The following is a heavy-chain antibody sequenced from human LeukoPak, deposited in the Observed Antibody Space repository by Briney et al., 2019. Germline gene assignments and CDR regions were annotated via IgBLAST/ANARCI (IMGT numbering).Heavy chain of an antibody. V-gene: IGHV4-39*07. CDR3: ARSLSTAGIDY. J-gene: IGHJ4*02. Sequence: SETLSLTCTVSGGSVSSSDYYWGWIRQPPGKGLEWIGSIYQSGSTYYNPSLKSRITISVDKSKNQFSLNLRSLTAQDTAVYYCARSLSTAGIDYWGQGILVTVSS. CDR2: IYQSGST. CDR1: GGSVSSSDYY.